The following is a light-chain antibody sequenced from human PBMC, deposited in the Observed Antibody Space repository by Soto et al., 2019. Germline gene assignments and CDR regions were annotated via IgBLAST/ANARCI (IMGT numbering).Light chain of an antibody. V-gene: IGKV3-11*01. CDR3: QQRSNWPLLT. CDR2: DAS. J-gene: IGKJ4*01. CDR1: QSVSSY. Sequence: ELVLTQSPVALSLSSGERATLSCRASQSVSSYLAWYQQKPGQAPRLLIYDASNRATGIPARFSGSGSGTDFTLTISSLEPEDFAVYYCQQRSNWPLLTFGGGTKVEIK.